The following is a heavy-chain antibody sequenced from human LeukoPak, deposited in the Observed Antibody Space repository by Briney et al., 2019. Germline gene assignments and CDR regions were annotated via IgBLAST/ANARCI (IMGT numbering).Heavy chain of an antibody. J-gene: IGHJ4*02. CDR1: GFTCDDYG. D-gene: IGHD4-11*01. V-gene: IGHV3-20*04. CDR3: ARDLSYSNYPLH. CDR2: INWNGGST. Sequence: RPGGSLRLSCAAPGFTCDDYGMSWVRQAPGKGLEVVSGINWNGGSTGYADSVKGRFTISRENAKNSLYLQMNSLRAEDTALYYCARDLSYSNYPLHWGQGTLVTVSS.